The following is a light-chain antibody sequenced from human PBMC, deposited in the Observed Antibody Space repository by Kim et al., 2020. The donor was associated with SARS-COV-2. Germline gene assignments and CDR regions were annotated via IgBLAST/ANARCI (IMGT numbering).Light chain of an antibody. CDR1: QTIDTN. J-gene: IGKJ2*01. Sequence: EIVMTQSPATLSVSPGERVTLSCRASQTIDTNLAWYQQKPGQAPRLLIYGAYTRATDIPARFSGSGSGTEFTLIISSLQSEDFAVYYCQQYSHWPPYTFGQGTKLEIK. CDR2: GAY. V-gene: IGKV3-15*01. CDR3: QQYSHWPPYT.